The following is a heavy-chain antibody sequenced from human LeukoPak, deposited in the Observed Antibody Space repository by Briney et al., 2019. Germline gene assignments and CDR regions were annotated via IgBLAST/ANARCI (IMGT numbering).Heavy chain of an antibody. CDR1: GVSFSGYH. Sequence: SETLSLTCAVYGVSFSGYHWNRIRQSPEKGLEWIGEINDRGYTNYNPSLKSRVTISVDTSKKQFSLKLSSVTAADTAVYYCARDPTTEVDVPYYFDFWGQGTLVAVSS. CDR2: INDRGYT. CDR3: ARDPTTEVDVPYYFDF. D-gene: IGHD1-14*01. V-gene: IGHV4-34*01. J-gene: IGHJ4*02.